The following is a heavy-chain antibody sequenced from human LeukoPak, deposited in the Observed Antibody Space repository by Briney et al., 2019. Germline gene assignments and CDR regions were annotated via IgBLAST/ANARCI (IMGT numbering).Heavy chain of an antibody. D-gene: IGHD6-13*01. V-gene: IGHV3-33*01. Sequence: TGGSLRLSCAASGFTFSNYGMHWVRQAPGKGLEWVAVIWYDGSNKYCADSVRGRFTISRDNSKNTLYLQMNGLRADDTAVYYCARSKGLQQQGGDYWGQGTLVTVSS. CDR3: ARSKGLQQQGGDY. CDR2: IWYDGSNK. J-gene: IGHJ4*02. CDR1: GFTFSNYG.